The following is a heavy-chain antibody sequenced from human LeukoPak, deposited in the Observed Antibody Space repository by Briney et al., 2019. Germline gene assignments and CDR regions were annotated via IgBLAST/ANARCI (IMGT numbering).Heavy chain of an antibody. V-gene: IGHV3-30*18. CDR2: ISDDGRNK. J-gene: IGHJ4*02. CDR3: AKRPSDYGDYVTYFDY. Sequence: GGSLRLSCAASGFTFISYGMHWVRQAPGKGLEWVGVISDDGRNKKYADSVKGRFTISRDNSKDTLYLQMNSLRDEDTAVYYCAKRPSDYGDYVTYFDYWGQGTLVTVSS. D-gene: IGHD4-17*01. CDR1: GFTFISYG.